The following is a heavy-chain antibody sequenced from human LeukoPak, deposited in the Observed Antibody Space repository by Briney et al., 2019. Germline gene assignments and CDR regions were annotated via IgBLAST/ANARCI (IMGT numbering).Heavy chain of an antibody. D-gene: IGHD3-10*01. Sequence: PSETLTLTCTVSGGSISSGDYYWSWIRQPPGKGLEWIGYIYYSGSTYYNPSLKSRVTISVDTSKNQFSLKLSSVTAADTAVYYCARVYGSGSYYNDNWFDPWGQGTLVTVSS. CDR2: IYYSGST. CDR1: GGSISSGDYY. J-gene: IGHJ5*02. V-gene: IGHV4-30-4*01. CDR3: ARVYGSGSYYNDNWFDP.